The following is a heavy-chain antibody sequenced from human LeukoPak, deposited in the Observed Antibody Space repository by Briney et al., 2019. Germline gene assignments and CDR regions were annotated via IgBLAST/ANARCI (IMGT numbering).Heavy chain of an antibody. CDR2: IYTSGST. CDR1: GGSISSGSYY. D-gene: IGHD1-26*01. Sequence: KPSETLSLTCTVSGGSISSGSYYWSWIRQPAGKGLEWIGRIYTSGSTNYNPSLKSRVTISVDTSKNQFSLKLSSVTAADTAVYYCAGRAIVGAENAFDIWGQGTMVTVSS. V-gene: IGHV4-61*02. J-gene: IGHJ3*02. CDR3: AGRAIVGAENAFDI.